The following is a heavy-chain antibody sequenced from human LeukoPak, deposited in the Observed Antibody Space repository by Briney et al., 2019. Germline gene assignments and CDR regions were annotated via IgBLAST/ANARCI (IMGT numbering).Heavy chain of an antibody. J-gene: IGHJ6*02. V-gene: IGHV3-23*01. CDR1: GFTFSSYA. CDR3: AKELQLWVFRGVDV. Sequence: PGGSLRLSCAASGFTFSSYAMSWVRQAPGKGLEWVSAISGSGGSTYYADSVKGRFTISRGNSKNTLYLQMNSLRAEDTAVYYCAKELQLWVFRGVDVWGQGTTVTASS. D-gene: IGHD5-18*01. CDR2: ISGSGGST.